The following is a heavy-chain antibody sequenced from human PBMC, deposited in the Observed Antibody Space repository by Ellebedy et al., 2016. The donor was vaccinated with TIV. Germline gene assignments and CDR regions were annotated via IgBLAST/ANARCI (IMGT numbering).Heavy chain of an antibody. V-gene: IGHV3-33*06. CDR1: GFTFSSYG. CDR3: AKAMGPGGRFDAFDI. D-gene: IGHD3-16*01. J-gene: IGHJ3*02. CDR2: IWYDGSNK. Sequence: GGSLRLXXAASGFTFSSYGMHWVRQAPGKGLEWVAVIWYDGSNKYYADSVKGRFTISRDNSKNTLYLQMNSLRAEDTAIYYCAKAMGPGGRFDAFDIWGQGTLVTVSS.